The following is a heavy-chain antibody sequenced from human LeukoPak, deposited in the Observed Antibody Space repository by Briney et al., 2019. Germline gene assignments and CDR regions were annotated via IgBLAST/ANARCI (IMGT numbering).Heavy chain of an antibody. D-gene: IGHD2-2*01. CDR3: ARAQSGSTRIVYYYYYMGV. Sequence: ASVKVSCKASGYTFTSYDINWVRQATGQGLEWMGWMNPNSGNTGYAQKFQGRVTITRNTSISTAYMELSSLRFEDTAVYYCARAQSGSTRIVYYYYYMGVWGKGTTVTVSS. CDR1: GYTFTSYD. CDR2: MNPNSGNT. J-gene: IGHJ6*03. V-gene: IGHV1-8*03.